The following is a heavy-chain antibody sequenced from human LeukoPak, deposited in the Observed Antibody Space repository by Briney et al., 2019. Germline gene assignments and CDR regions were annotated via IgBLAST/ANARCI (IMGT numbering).Heavy chain of an antibody. CDR1: GFTFDDYA. CDR2: ISWNSGSI. Sequence: GRSLRLSCAASGFTFDDYAMHWVRQAPGKGLEWVSGISWNSGSIGYADSVKGRFTISRGNAKNSLYLQMNSLRAEDTALYYCAKDDKLGDYYYMDVWGKGTTVTVSS. D-gene: IGHD7-27*01. CDR3: AKDDKLGDYYYMDV. V-gene: IGHV3-9*01. J-gene: IGHJ6*03.